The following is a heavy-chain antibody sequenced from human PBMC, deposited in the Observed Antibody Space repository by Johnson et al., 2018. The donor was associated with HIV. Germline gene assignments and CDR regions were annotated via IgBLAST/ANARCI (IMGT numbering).Heavy chain of an antibody. CDR2: ISSDESYI. D-gene: IGHD3-3*01. J-gene: IGHJ3*01. CDR3: ARDGGYNLWSGWPPGAFDF. Sequence: QVHLVESGGGVVQPGRSLRLSCAASGITFSRFPINWVRQAPGKGLEWVAVISSDESYIHYGDSVKGRFIVSKDNSKNTLYLQMNSLRAEDTAVYYCARDGGYNLWSGWPPGAFDFWGQGTMVTVSS. V-gene: IGHV3-30*04. CDR1: GITFSRFP.